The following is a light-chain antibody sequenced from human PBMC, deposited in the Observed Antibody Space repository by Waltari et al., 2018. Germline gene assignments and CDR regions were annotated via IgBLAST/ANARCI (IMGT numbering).Light chain of an antibody. CDR2: QDN. Sequence: YELTQTPSASVSPGQTARTRCSGAKLGHKYVVWYQKKPGQSPLLVIFQDNRRPSGIPERFSGSNYGNTATLTISGTQAMDEADYFCQTWDDTIVMFGGGTKLTVL. CDR1: KLGHKY. V-gene: IGLV3-1*01. J-gene: IGLJ3*02. CDR3: QTWDDTIVM.